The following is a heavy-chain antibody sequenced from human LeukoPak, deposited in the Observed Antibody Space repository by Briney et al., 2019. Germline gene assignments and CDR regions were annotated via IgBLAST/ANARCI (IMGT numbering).Heavy chain of an antibody. Sequence: GGSLRLSCAASGFTFSSFSMTWVSQAPGKGLEWVSVISGSGGATYYADSVKGRFTISRDNSKNTLYLQMNSLRAEDTAVYYCARAALVRGVDYFDSWGQGTLSPSPQ. V-gene: IGHV3-23*01. D-gene: IGHD3-10*01. CDR2: ISGSGGAT. CDR3: ARAALVRGVDYFDS. J-gene: IGHJ4*02. CDR1: GFTFSSFS.